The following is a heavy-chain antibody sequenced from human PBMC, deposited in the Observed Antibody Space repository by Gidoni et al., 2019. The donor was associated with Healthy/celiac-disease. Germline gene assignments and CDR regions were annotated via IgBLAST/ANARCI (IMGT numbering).Heavy chain of an antibody. CDR2: ISGSGGST. CDR3: AKDRGSSGYDSFDWFDP. V-gene: IGHV3-23*01. CDR1: GFTFSSYA. D-gene: IGHD3-22*01. Sequence: EVQLLESGGGLVQPGGSLRLSCAAAGFTFSSYAMSWVRQAPGKGLEWVSAISGSGGSTYYADSVKGRFTISRDNSKNTLYLQMNSLRAEDTAVYYCAKDRGSSGYDSFDWFDPWGQGTLVTVSS. J-gene: IGHJ5*02.